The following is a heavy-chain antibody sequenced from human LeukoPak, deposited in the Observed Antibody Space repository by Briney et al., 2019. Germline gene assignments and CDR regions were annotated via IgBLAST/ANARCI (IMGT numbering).Heavy chain of an antibody. CDR1: GFTFDDYA. J-gene: IGHJ4*02. V-gene: IGHV3-9*01. CDR3: AKARSITAMVTYFDY. D-gene: IGHD5-18*01. Sequence: ALRLSCAASGFTFDDYAMHWVRQAPGKGLEWVSGISWNSGSIGYADSVKGRFTISRDNAKNSLYLQMNSLRAEDTALYYCAKARSITAMVTYFDYWGQGTLVTVSS. CDR2: ISWNSGSI.